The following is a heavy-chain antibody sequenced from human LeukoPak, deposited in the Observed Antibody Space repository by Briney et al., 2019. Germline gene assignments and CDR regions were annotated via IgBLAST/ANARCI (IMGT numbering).Heavy chain of an antibody. CDR3: ARHPFATPFDS. CDR2: INHSGST. V-gene: IGHV4-34*01. J-gene: IGHJ4*02. CDR1: GGSFSGYY. Sequence: SETLSLTCAVYGGSFSGYYWSWIRQPPGKGLEWIGEINHSGSTNYNPSLKSRVTISVDTSKNQFSLKLSSVTAADTALYFCARHPFATPFDSWGPGTLVTVSS. D-gene: IGHD2-15*01.